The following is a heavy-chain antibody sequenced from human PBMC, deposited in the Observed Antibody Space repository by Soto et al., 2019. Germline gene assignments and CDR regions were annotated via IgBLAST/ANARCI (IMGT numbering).Heavy chain of an antibody. CDR2: ISAYNGNT. CDR3: ARDRADSLVTSLRYFDWLLFPHDAFDI. D-gene: IGHD3-9*01. V-gene: IGHV1-18*01. J-gene: IGHJ3*02. Sequence: ASVKVSCKASGYTFTSYGISWVRQAPGQGLEWMGWISAYNGNTNYAQKLQGRVTMTTDTSTSTAYMELRSLRSGDTAVYYCARDRADSLVTSLRYFDWLLFPHDAFDIWGQGTMVTVSS. CDR1: GYTFTSYG.